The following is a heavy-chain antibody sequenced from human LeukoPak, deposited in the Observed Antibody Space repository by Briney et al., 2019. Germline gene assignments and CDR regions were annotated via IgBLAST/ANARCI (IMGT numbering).Heavy chain of an antibody. CDR1: GYTFTSYD. V-gene: IGHV1-8*01. CDR2: MNPNRGNT. CDR3: ARVGTYYYGSGRSHGSTENYYYMDV. Sequence: ASVKVSCKASGYTFTSYDINWVRQATGQGLEWMGWMNPNRGNTGYAQKFQGRVTMTRNTSISTAYMELSSLRSEDTAVYYCARVGTYYYGSGRSHGSTENYYYMDVWGKGTTVTVSS. J-gene: IGHJ6*03. D-gene: IGHD3-10*01.